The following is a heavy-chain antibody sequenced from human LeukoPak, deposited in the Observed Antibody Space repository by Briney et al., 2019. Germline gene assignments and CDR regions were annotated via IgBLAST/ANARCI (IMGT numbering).Heavy chain of an antibody. V-gene: IGHV3-20*04. CDR3: AREADDSSGYDAFDI. Sequence: GGSLRLSCAASGFTFDDYGMRRVRHAPGKGLEWVSGINWNGGSTGYADSVKGRFTISRDNAKNSLYLQMNSLRAEDTALYYCAREADDSSGYDAFDIWGQGTMVTVSS. CDR2: INWNGGST. CDR1: GFTFDDYG. D-gene: IGHD3-22*01. J-gene: IGHJ3*02.